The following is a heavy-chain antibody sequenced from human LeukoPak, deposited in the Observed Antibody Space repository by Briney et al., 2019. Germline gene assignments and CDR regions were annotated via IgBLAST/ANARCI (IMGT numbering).Heavy chain of an antibody. D-gene: IGHD3-10*01. CDR1: GFTFSSYA. V-gene: IGHV3-23*01. J-gene: IGHJ6*02. Sequence: PGGSLRLSCAASGFTFSSYAMNWVRQAPGKGLEWVSAISGSGKSTYYADSVKGRFTISRDNSKNTLYLQMNSLRAEDTAVYYCAKSGGDSGGYYLYYGMDVWGQGTTVTVSS. CDR3: AKSGGDSGGYYLYYGMDV. CDR2: ISGSGKST.